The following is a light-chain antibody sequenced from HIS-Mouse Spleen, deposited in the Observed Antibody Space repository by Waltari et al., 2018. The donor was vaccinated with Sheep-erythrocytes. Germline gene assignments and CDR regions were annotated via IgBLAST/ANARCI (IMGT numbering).Light chain of an antibody. V-gene: IGLV3-19*01. Sequence: SSELTQDPAVSVALGQTVRITCQGDSLRSYYASWFQQKPGQAPVLVIYGKNNRPSGRPERFSGSSAGNTASLTLTGAQAEDEADFYCNSRDSSGNHLGVVFGGGTKLTVL. CDR1: SLRSYY. CDR2: GKN. CDR3: NSRDSSGNHLGVV. J-gene: IGLJ2*01.